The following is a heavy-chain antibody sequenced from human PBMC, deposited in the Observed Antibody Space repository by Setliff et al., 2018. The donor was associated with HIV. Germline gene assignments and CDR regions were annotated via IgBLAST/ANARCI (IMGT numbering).Heavy chain of an antibody. J-gene: IGHJ2*01. Sequence: PGGSLRLSCAASGLTVGRNYMTWVRQAPGKGLEWVSVIYSGGNTYYADSVKGRFTISRDTAKNTVYLQMNSLRAEGTAVYYCASINGWYFDLWGRGTLVTVSS. CDR1: GLTVGRNY. V-gene: IGHV3-53*05. CDR2: IYSGGNT. D-gene: IGHD2-8*01. CDR3: ASINGWYFDL.